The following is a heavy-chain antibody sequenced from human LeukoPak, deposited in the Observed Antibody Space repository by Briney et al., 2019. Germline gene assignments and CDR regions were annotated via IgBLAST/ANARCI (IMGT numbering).Heavy chain of an antibody. J-gene: IGHJ4*02. CDR3: ARERDYYFDH. V-gene: IGHV3-64*01. CDR1: GFTFSSYA. CDR2: ISSNGGST. D-gene: IGHD3/OR15-3a*01. Sequence: GGSLRLSCAASGFTFSSYAMHWVRQAPGKGLEYVSAISSNGGSTYYANSVKGRFTISRDNSKNTLYLQMGSLRAEDMAVYYCARERDYYFDHWGQGTLVTVSS.